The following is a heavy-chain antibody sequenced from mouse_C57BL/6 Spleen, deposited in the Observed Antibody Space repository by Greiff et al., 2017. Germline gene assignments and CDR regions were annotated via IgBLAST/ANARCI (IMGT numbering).Heavy chain of an antibody. D-gene: IGHD2-3*01. CDR3: ARDAFDGYYASWFAY. V-gene: IGHV7-1*01. Sequence: EVTLVESGGGLVQSGRSLRLSCATSGFTFSDFYMEWVRQAPGKGLEWIAASRNKANDYTTEYSASVKGRFIVSRDTSPSLLYLQMNALRAEDTAIYYCARDAFDGYYASWFAYWGQGTLVTVSA. CDR2: SRNKANDYTT. CDR1: GFTFSDFY. J-gene: IGHJ3*01.